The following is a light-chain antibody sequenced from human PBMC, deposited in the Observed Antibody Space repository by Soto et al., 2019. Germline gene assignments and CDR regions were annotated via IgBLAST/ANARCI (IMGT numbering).Light chain of an antibody. J-gene: IGKJ1*01. CDR1: QSISSW. V-gene: IGKV1-5*03. CDR2: EAS. Sequence: DIQMTQSPSTLSASVGDRVTITCLASQSISSWLAWYQRRPGKAPKLLIYEASKLESGVPSRFSGSGSGIEFTLTISSLQPDDFATYYCQQYSSLGTFGQGTKVEIK. CDR3: QQYSSLGT.